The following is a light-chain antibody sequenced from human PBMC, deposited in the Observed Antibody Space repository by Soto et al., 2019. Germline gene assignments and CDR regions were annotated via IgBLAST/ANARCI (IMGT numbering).Light chain of an antibody. Sequence: DIQMTQSPSSVSASVGDRVTITCRASQSITTWLAWYQHRPGIAPKLLIYAASNLQSGVPSRFSGSGSGTIFTLTINSLQPEDFATYYCQQADTFPYTFGQGTKVDIK. J-gene: IGKJ2*01. V-gene: IGKV1-12*01. CDR3: QQADTFPYT. CDR1: QSITTW. CDR2: AAS.